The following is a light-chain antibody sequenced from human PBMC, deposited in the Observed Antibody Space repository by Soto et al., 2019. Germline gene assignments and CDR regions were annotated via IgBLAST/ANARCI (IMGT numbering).Light chain of an antibody. J-gene: IGLJ1*01. CDR1: RSDIGSYNY. V-gene: IGLV2-14*01. Sequence: QSVLTQPASVSGSPGQSITISCSGTRSDIGSYNYVAWYQQFPGKTPKILIYGVSSRPSGVSSRFSGSKSGNTASLTISGLQAEDEAEYFCFSFTTTSTHVFGTGTKVTVL. CDR2: GVS. CDR3: FSFTTTSTHV.